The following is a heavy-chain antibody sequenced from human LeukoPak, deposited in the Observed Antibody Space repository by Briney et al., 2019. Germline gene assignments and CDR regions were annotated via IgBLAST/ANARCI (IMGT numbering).Heavy chain of an antibody. Sequence: GGSLRLSCSASGFTVSSNYMSWVRQAPGKGLEWVSVIYSGGSTYYADSVKGRFTISRDNSKNTLYLQMNSLRAEDTAVYYCARESSSPDYYYGMDVWGQGTTVTVSS. CDR1: GFTVSSNY. CDR3: ARESSSPDYYYGMDV. V-gene: IGHV3-66*01. D-gene: IGHD6-6*01. J-gene: IGHJ6*02. CDR2: IYSGGST.